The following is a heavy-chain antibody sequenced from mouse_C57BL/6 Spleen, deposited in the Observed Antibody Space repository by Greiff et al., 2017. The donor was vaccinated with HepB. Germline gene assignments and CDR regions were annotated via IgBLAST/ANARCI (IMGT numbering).Heavy chain of an antibody. D-gene: IGHD1-1*01. CDR1: GYSITSGYY. CDR3: ARETTGSMDY. J-gene: IGHJ4*01. CDR2: ISYDGSN. V-gene: IGHV3-6*01. Sequence: LQESGPGLVKPSQSLSLTCSVTGYSITSGYYWNWIRQFPGNKLEWMGYISYDGSNNYNPSLKNRISITRDTSKNQFFLKLNSVTTEDTATYYCARETTGSMDYWGQGTSVTVSS.